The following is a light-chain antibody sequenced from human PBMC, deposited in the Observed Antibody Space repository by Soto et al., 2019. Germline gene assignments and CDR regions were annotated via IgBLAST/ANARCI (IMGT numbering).Light chain of an antibody. CDR3: QQYGSSPWG. V-gene: IGKV3D-20*01. Sequence: EIVLTQSPATLSLSPGERATLSCRASQSVSSSYLAWYQQKPGLAPRLLIYDASSRATGIPDRFSGSGSGTDFTLTISRLEPEDFAVYYCQQYGSSPWGFGQGTKVEIK. CDR2: DAS. CDR1: QSVSSSY. J-gene: IGKJ1*01.